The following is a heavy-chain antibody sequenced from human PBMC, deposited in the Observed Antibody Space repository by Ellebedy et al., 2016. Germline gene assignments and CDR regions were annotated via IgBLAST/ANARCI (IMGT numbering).Heavy chain of an antibody. CDR3: AREPHYDILTGRYGGFDY. CDR1: GYIFTTYG. D-gene: IGHD3-9*01. J-gene: IGHJ4*02. CDR2: ISAYNGNS. Sequence: ASVKVSCXASGYIFTTYGISWVRQAPGQGLEWMGWISAYNGNSNYAQKLQGRVTMTTDTSTSTAYMELRSLRSDDTAVYYCAREPHYDILTGRYGGFDYWGQGTLVTVSS. V-gene: IGHV1-18*01.